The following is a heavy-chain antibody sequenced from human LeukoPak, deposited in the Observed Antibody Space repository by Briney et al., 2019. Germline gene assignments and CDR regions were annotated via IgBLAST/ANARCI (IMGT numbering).Heavy chain of an antibody. Sequence: SVKVSCKASGGTFSSYAISWVRQAPGQGLEWMGGIIPIFGTANYAQKFQGRVTITADESTSTAYMELSSLRSEDTPVYYCAVKRGVKSYDFWSGYSEYYFDYWGQGTLVTVSS. CDR1: GGTFSSYA. V-gene: IGHV1-69*01. CDR3: AVKRGVKSYDFWSGYSEYYFDY. CDR2: IIPIFGTA. D-gene: IGHD3-3*01. J-gene: IGHJ4*02.